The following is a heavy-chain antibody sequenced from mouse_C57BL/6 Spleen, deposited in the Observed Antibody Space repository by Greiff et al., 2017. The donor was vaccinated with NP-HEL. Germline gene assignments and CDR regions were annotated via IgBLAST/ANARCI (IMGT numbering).Heavy chain of an antibody. J-gene: IGHJ4*01. D-gene: IGHD1-1*01. V-gene: IGHV5-6*02. CDR2: ISSGGSYT. CDR1: GFTFSSYG. CDR3: ARRSSYDAMDY. Sequence: EVKLMESGGDLVKPGGSLKLSCAASGFTFSSYGMSWVRQTPDKRLEWVATISSGGSYTYYPDSVKGRFTISRDNAKNTLYLQMGSLKSEDTAMYYCARRSSYDAMDYWGQGTSVTVSS.